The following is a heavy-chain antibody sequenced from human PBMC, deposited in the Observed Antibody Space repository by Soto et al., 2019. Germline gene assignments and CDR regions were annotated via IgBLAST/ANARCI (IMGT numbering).Heavy chain of an antibody. CDR1: GYTFTSYG. V-gene: IGHV1-18*01. Sequence: GASVKVSCKASGYTFTSYGISWVRQAPGQGLEWMGWISAYNGNTNYAQKLQGRVTMTTDISTSTAYMELRSLRSDDTAVYYCASFSIAATDPYGMDFWGQGTTVTVSS. D-gene: IGHD6-13*01. J-gene: IGHJ6*02. CDR3: ASFSIAATDPYGMDF. CDR2: ISAYNGNT.